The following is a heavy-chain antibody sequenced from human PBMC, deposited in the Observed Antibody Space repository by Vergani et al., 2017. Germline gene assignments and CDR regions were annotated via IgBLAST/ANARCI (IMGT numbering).Heavy chain of an antibody. CDR1: GYTFTSYD. J-gene: IGHJ3*02. CDR2: MNPNSANT. Sequence: QVQLVQSGAEVKKPGASVKVSCKASGYTFTSYDINWVRQATGQGLEWMGWMNPNSANTDYAQKFQGRVTMTRNTSISTAYMELSSLRSEDTAVYYCARGNPVYCTSTSCHYAFDIWGQGTMVTVSS. V-gene: IGHV1-8*01. CDR3: ARGNPVYCTSTSCHYAFDI. D-gene: IGHD2-2*01.